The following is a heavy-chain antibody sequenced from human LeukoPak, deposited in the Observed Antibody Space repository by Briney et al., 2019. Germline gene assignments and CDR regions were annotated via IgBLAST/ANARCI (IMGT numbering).Heavy chain of an antibody. CDR1: GGSISGYY. J-gene: IGHJ5*02. D-gene: IGHD3-3*01. Sequence: PSETLSLTCTVSGGSISGYYWSWIRQPAGKGLEWIGRIYSSGSTNYNPSLKIRVTMSIDTSKNQFSLKLSSVTAADTAFYYCARDTKFSPWGQGTLVTVSS. CDR2: IYSSGST. CDR3: ARDTKFSP. V-gene: IGHV4-4*07.